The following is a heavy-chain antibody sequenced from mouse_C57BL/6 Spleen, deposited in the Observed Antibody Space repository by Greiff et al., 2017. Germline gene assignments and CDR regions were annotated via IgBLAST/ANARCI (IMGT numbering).Heavy chain of an antibody. Sequence: DVKLVESGGDLVKPGGSLKLSCAASGFTFSSYGMSWVRQTPDKRLEWVATISSGGSYTNYTDRVKGRFIISRDNAKNTLYLQMSSLMSEDAAMYYFARQEYRQAVPWFAYGGQGTLVTVSA. D-gene: IGHD5-1*01. V-gene: IGHV5-6*02. CDR3: ARQEYRQAVPWFAY. CDR2: ISSGGSYT. J-gene: IGHJ3*01. CDR1: GFTFSSYG.